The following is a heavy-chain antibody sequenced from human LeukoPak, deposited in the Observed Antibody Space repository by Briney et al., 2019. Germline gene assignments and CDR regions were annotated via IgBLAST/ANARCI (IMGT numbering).Heavy chain of an antibody. J-gene: IGHJ4*02. Sequence: GGSLRLSCAASGFTFSSYAMSWDRQAPGKGLEWVSAISGSGGSTYYADSVKGRFTISRDNSKNTLYLQMNSLRAEDTAVYYCAKDNGSGSYLDYWGQGTLVTVSS. CDR1: GFTFSSYA. CDR2: ISGSGGST. CDR3: AKDNGSGSYLDY. D-gene: IGHD3-10*01. V-gene: IGHV3-23*01.